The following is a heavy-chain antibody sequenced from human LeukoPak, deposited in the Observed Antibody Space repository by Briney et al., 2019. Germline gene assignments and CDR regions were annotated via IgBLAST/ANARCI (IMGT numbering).Heavy chain of an antibody. CDR2: IYYSGST. V-gene: IGHV4-39*01. CDR3: ARVKRDPYSSILY. D-gene: IGHD6-13*01. J-gene: IGHJ4*02. CDR1: GGSISSGAYY. Sequence: SETLSLTCTVSGGSISSGAYYWGWIRQPPWKGLEWIGSIYYSGSTYYTPSLKSRVTISVDTSKNQFSLKLSSVTAADTAVYYCARVKRDPYSSILYWGQGTLVTVSS.